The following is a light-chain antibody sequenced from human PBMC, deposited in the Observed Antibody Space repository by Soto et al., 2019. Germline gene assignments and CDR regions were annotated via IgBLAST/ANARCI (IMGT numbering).Light chain of an antibody. J-gene: IGLJ1*01. CDR2: EVS. CDR1: SSDVGAYNY. Sequence: ALTQPASVSGSPGQSVAIPCTGTSSDVGAYNYVSWYQQHPGKAPKLLLSEVSNRPSGVSDRFSGSKSGNTASLTISGLQAEDEADYYCSSLTTSFTYVFGTGTKVTVL. V-gene: IGLV2-14*01. CDR3: SSLTTSFTYV.